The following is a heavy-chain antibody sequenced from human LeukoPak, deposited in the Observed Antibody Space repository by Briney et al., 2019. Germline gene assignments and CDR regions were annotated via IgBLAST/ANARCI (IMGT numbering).Heavy chain of an antibody. V-gene: IGHV3-11*04. Sequence: GGSLRLSCAASGFTFSDYYMSWIRQAPGKGLEWVSHISSSGSTIYYADSVKGRFTISRDNAKNSLYLQMNNLRVEDTAVYYCARDQPIGYNYGYPFDNWGQGTLVTVSS. J-gene: IGHJ4*02. CDR2: ISSSGSTI. CDR1: GFTFSDYY. D-gene: IGHD5-18*01. CDR3: ARDQPIGYNYGYPFDN.